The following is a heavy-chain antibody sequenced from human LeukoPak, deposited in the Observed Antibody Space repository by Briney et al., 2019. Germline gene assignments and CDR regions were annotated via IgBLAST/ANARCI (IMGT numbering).Heavy chain of an antibody. CDR1: GFTFTNAW. CDR3: AKASMVATFGFDY. V-gene: IGHV3-30*18. Sequence: GGSLRLSCAASGFTFTNAWMNWVRQAPGKGLEWVAVISYDGSNKYYADSVKGRFTISRDNSKNTLYLQMNSLRAEDTAVYYCAKASMVATFGFDYWGQGTLVTVSS. D-gene: IGHD5-12*01. J-gene: IGHJ4*02. CDR2: ISYDGSNK.